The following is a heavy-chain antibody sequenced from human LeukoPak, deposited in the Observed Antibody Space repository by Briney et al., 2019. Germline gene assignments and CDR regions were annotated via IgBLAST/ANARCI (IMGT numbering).Heavy chain of an antibody. CDR3: ARGGPLGDTNRFDF. CDR1: GGSISDYY. D-gene: IGHD3-10*01. Sequence: LSLTCTVSGGSISDYYWTWIRQPPGKGLEWVSLLAYDGTNKQYEYSLKGRFTISRDNSRNTVDLQMNDLRVEDTAVYYCARGGPLGDTNRFDFWGQGALVTVSA. V-gene: IGHV3-30*03. J-gene: IGHJ4*02. CDR2: LAYDGTNK.